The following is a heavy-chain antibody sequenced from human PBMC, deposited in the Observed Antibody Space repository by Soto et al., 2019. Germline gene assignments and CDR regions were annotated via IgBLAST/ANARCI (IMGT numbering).Heavy chain of an antibody. CDR1: GGTFSSYA. D-gene: IGHD4-17*01. V-gene: IGHV1-69*06. J-gene: IGHJ6*02. CDR3: ARKPNTVTKLGYYYYGMDV. CDR2: IIPIFGTA. Sequence: GASVKVSCKASGGTFSSYAISWVRQAPGQGLEWMGGIIPIFGTANYAQKFQGRVTITADKSTSTAYMELSSLRSEDTAVYYCARKPNTVTKLGYYYYGMDVWGQGTTVTVSS.